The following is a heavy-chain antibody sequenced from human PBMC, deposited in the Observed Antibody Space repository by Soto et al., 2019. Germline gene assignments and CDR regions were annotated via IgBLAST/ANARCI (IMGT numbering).Heavy chain of an antibody. J-gene: IGHJ3*02. V-gene: IGHV2-5*01. CDR2: IYWNDDE. Sequence: QITLKESGPTPVKPTQTLTLTCTFSGFSLSTSGVGVGWIRQPPGEAREWLGLIYWNDDERYSPSMKSRLTITKDTAKNQVVLTMTNSYPVETARYYCARRRTVVPLAFDIWGQGTIITVSS. CDR1: GFSLSTSGVG. CDR3: ARRRTVVPLAFDI. D-gene: IGHD3-10*02.